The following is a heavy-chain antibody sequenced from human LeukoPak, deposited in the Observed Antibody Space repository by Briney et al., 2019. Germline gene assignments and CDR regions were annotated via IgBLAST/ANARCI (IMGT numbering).Heavy chain of an antibody. CDR3: ARGDCSSTSCYVSWFDP. CDR2: IYYSGST. V-gene: IGHV4-39*07. Sequence: SETLSLTCTVSGGSISSSSYYWGWIRQPPGKGLEWIGSIYYSGSTNYNPSLKSRVTMSVDTSKNQFSLKLSSVTAADTAVYYCARGDCSSTSCYVSWFDPWGQGTLVTVSS. CDR1: GGSISSSSYY. D-gene: IGHD2-2*01. J-gene: IGHJ5*02.